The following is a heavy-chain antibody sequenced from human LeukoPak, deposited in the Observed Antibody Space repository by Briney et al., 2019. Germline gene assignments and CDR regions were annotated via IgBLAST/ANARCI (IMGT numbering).Heavy chain of an antibody. V-gene: IGHV3-74*01. CDR1: GFTFNSYL. CDR2: INSDGSTT. Sequence: PGGSLRLSCAASGFTFNSYLMHWVRQAPGKGLVWVSRINSDGSTTTYADSMKGRFIISRDNAENTLYLQMNSLRAHDTAVHYCARTARSGGYWRDFVYWGQGTLVTVSS. J-gene: IGHJ4*02. CDR3: ARTARSGGYWRDFVY. D-gene: IGHD3-22*01.